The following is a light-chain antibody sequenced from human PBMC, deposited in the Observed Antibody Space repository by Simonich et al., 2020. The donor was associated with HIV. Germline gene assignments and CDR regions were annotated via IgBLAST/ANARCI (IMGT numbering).Light chain of an antibody. Sequence: EIVMTQTPLSLSVTTGQPASISCKSSRSLLYSDGKTYLYWYLQKPGQSPQPLIYEIFNRFSGVPDRFSGSGSGTDFTLKISRVEAEDVGVYYCMQSIQLPRTFGQGTKVEIK. CDR2: EIF. J-gene: IGKJ1*01. CDR1: RSLLYSDGKTY. V-gene: IGKV2D-29*02. CDR3: MQSIQLPRT.